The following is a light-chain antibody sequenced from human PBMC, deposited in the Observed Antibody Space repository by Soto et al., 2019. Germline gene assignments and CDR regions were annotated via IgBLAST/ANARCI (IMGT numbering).Light chain of an antibody. CDR3: QQYDSYSRT. CDR1: QSISTW. J-gene: IGKJ1*01. CDR2: DAS. Sequence: DIQITQSPSTLSASVGDRVTIACRASQSISTWLAWYQQKPGKAPKLLIYDASSLQGGVPSRFSGSGSGTEFTLTISSMQPDDFANYYCQQYDSYSRTFGQGTKVDIK. V-gene: IGKV1-5*01.